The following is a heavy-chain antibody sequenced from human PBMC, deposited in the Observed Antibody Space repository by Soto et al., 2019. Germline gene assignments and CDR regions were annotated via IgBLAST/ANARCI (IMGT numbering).Heavy chain of an antibody. Sequence: GPTLVNPTQTLALTCTFSGFSLTTNRVVVGWVRQPPGKAPSWLAFIYGDDDKRYSPSLWSRLTITKDTSKNQVVLTMTNLDPVDTATYYCVHRTTVTSDDYWGRGTLVTVSS. CDR1: GFSLTTNRVV. J-gene: IGHJ4*02. V-gene: IGHV2-5*02. CDR2: IYGDDDK. D-gene: IGHD4-17*01. CDR3: VHRTTVTSDDY.